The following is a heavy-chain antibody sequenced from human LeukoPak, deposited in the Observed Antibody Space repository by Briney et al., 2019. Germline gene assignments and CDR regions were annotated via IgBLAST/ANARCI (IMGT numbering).Heavy chain of an antibody. CDR1: GFTFSSYG. CDR2: ISYDGSNK. J-gene: IGHJ4*02. D-gene: IGHD6-19*01. CDR3: AKDLSSGSRRAY. Sequence: GSLRLSCAASGFTFSSYGMHWVRQAPGKGLEWVAVISYDGSNKYYADSVKGRFTISRDNSKNTLYLQMNSLRAEDTAIYYCAKDLSSGSRRAYWGQGTLVTVSS. V-gene: IGHV3-30*18.